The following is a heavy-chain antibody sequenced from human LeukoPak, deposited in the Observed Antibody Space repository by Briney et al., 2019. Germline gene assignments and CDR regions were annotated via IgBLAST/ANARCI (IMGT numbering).Heavy chain of an antibody. J-gene: IGHJ4*02. CDR1: GFTFSSYE. V-gene: IGHV3-48*03. CDR3: ARVGHIVVVTAIDLLY. Sequence: GGSLGLSCAASGFTFSSYEMNWVRQAPGKGLEWVSYISSSGSTIYYADSVKGRFTISRDNAKNSLYLQMNSLRAEDTAVYYCARVGHIVVVTAIDLLYWGQGALVTVSS. CDR2: ISSSGSTI. D-gene: IGHD2-21*02.